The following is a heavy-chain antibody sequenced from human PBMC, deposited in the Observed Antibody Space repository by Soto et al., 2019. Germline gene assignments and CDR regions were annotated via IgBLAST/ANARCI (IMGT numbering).Heavy chain of an antibody. V-gene: IGHV3-11*06. CDR3: ARSGDNYNRLDY. J-gene: IGHJ4*02. D-gene: IGHD1-1*01. CDR2: SSNSGTFS. CDR1: GFTFSDCY. Sequence: GGSLRLSCEGSGFTFSDCYISWIRQAPGKGLEWISYSSNSGTFSRYADSVKGRFSISRDNTKNFLYRQMNSLRAEDTAVYYCARSGDNYNRLDYWGQGTPVT.